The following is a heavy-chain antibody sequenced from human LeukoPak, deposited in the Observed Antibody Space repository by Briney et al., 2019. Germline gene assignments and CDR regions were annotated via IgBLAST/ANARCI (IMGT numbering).Heavy chain of an antibody. J-gene: IGHJ4*02. CDR1: GYTFTSYN. V-gene: IGHV1-18*01. CDR2: ISAYNGNT. Sequence: ASVKVSCKASGYTFTSYNMNWVRQAPGQGLEWMGWISAYNGNTNYAQKLQGRVTMTTDTSTSTAYMELRSLRSDDTAVYYCARDRPTGTPFDYWGQGTLVTVSS. CDR3: ARDRPTGTPFDY. D-gene: IGHD1-1*01.